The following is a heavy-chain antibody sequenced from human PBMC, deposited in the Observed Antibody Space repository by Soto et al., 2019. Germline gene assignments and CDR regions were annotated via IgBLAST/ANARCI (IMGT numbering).Heavy chain of an antibody. V-gene: IGHV4-61*01. J-gene: IGHJ4*02. Sequence: QVRLQESGPGLLKPSETLSLTCSVSGASVSSDSYHWSWIRQPPGKGLEWIGYFSDRWDSNYHPSLKRRLTISIDTSTNQLALRLGSVTAADTAVYSCATLLVGNGGRCYWGQGILVTGSS. CDR1: GASVSSDSYH. CDR2: FSDRWDS. D-gene: IGHD2-2*01. CDR3: ATLLVGNGGRCY.